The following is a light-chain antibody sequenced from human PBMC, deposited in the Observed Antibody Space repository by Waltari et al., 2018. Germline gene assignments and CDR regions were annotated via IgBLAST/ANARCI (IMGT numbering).Light chain of an antibody. J-gene: IGKJ2*01. CDR3: QQSKEVPFT. CDR2: AAS. V-gene: IGKV1-39*01. Sequence: DIQLTQSPSYLSASVGDRVPITCRASQTLTTYLNWYQQRPGTAPKFLIYAASNLETGVPSRFSGGGSGTDFTLTISVLQPDDFATYYCQQSKEVPFTFGQGTKLEIK. CDR1: QTLTTY.